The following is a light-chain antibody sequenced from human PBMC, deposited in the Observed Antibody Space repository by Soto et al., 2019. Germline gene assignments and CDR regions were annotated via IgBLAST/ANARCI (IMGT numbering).Light chain of an antibody. CDR2: GNS. Sequence: QSVLTQPPSVSGAPGQRVTISCTGSSSNIGAGYDEHWYQQLPGTAPKLLIYGNSNRPSGVPHRFSGSKSGTSASRAITGRQGEGEADYYCQSYDSSLRGYVFGAGTKVTVL. CDR1: SSNIGAGYD. J-gene: IGLJ1*01. CDR3: QSYDSSLRGYV. V-gene: IGLV1-40*01.